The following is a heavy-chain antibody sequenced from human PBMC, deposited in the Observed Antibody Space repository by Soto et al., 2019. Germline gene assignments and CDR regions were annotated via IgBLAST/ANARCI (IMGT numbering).Heavy chain of an antibody. Sequence: GGSLRLSCAASGFTFSSYGMHWVRQAPGKGLEWVAVISYDGSNKYYADSVKGRFTISRDNSKNTLYLQMNSLRAEDTAVYYCAKGALDARGMDVWGQGITVTVSS. V-gene: IGHV3-30*18. CDR2: ISYDGSNK. CDR1: GFTFSSYG. J-gene: IGHJ6*02. D-gene: IGHD2-8*01. CDR3: AKGALDARGMDV.